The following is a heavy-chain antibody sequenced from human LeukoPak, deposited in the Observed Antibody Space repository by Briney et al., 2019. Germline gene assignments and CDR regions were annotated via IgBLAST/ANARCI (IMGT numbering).Heavy chain of an antibody. CDR2: ISYIGST. Sequence: SETLSLTCTVSGGSISSYYWSWIRQPPGKGLEWIGYISYIGSTNYNPSLKSRVTISIDTSKNQFSLKLSSVTAADTAVYYCARDLITVTKGFDIWGQGTMVSVSS. CDR1: GGSISSYY. J-gene: IGHJ3*02. V-gene: IGHV4-59*01. CDR3: ARDLITVTKGFDI. D-gene: IGHD4-17*01.